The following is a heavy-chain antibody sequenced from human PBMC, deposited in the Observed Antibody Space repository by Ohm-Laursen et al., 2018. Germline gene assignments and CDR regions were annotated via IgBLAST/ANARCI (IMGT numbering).Heavy chain of an antibody. V-gene: IGHV4-4*07. CDR2: IYTNGNA. CDR1: GDSINDYY. CDR3: ARGCSGYSYGRYWYFDL. D-gene: IGHD5-18*01. Sequence: SETLSLTCTVSGDSINDYYWNWIRQPAGKGLEWIGRIYTNGNADYNPSLKSRVTMSVDTSKNQFSLKLSSVTAADTAVYYCARGCSGYSYGRYWYFDLWGRGTLVTVSS. J-gene: IGHJ2*01.